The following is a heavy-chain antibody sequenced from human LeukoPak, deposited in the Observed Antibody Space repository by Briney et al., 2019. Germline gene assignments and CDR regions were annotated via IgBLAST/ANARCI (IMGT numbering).Heavy chain of an antibody. Sequence: GGSLRLSCAASGFTFSSYSMNWVRQAPGKGLEWVSYISSSSSTIYYADSVKGRFTISRDNAKNSLYLQMNSLRAEDTAVYYCARSMVRGANGGMDVWGQGTTVTVSS. J-gene: IGHJ6*02. CDR3: ARSMVRGANGGMDV. CDR2: ISSSSSTI. D-gene: IGHD3-10*01. CDR1: GFTFSSYS. V-gene: IGHV3-48*04.